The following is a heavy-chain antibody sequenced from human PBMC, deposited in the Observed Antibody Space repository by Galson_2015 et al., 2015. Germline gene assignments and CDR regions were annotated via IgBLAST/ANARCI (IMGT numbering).Heavy chain of an antibody. J-gene: IGHJ3*02. V-gene: IGHV3-30-3*01. CDR2: ISYDGSNK. CDR1: GFTFSSYA. CDR3: ARDPGDIAVAGTGAFDI. Sequence: SLRLSCAASGFTFSSYAMHWVRQAPGKGLEWVAVISYDGSNKYYADSVKGRFTISRDNSKNTLYLQMNSLRAEDTAVYYCARDPGDIAVAGTGAFDIWGQGAMVTVSS. D-gene: IGHD6-19*01.